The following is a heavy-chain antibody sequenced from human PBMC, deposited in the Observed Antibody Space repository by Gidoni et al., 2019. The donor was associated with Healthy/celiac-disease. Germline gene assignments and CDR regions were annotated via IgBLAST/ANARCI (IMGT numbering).Heavy chain of an antibody. V-gene: IGHV3-30*01. Sequence: FTISRDNSKNTLYLQMNSLRAEDTAVYYCASDQLPAVAGRGPGALDYWGQGTLVTVSS. CDR3: ASDQLPAVAGRGPGALDY. J-gene: IGHJ4*02. D-gene: IGHD6-19*01.